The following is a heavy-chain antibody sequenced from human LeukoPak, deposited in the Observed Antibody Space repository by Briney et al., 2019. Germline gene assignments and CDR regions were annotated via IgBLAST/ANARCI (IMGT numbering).Heavy chain of an antibody. V-gene: IGHV3-43*01. D-gene: IGHD2-15*01. CDR1: GFTFDDYT. Sequence: PGGSLRLSCAASGFTFDDYTMHWVRQAPGKGLEWVSLISWDGGSTHYADSVKGRFTISRDNSKNSLYLQMNSLRTEDTALYYCAKDILRTGVDAFDIWGQGTMVTVSS. J-gene: IGHJ3*02. CDR3: AKDILRTGVDAFDI. CDR2: ISWDGGST.